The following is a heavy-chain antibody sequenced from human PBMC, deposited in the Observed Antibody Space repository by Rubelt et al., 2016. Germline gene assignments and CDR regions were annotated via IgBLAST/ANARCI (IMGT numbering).Heavy chain of an antibody. CDR1: GGSISSYY. D-gene: IGHD3-10*01. J-gene: IGHJ4*02. CDR3: ARERSPRTFDY. CDR2: IYYRGST. V-gene: IGHV4-59*01. Sequence: QVQLQESGPGLVKPSETLSLTCTVSGGSISSYYWSWIRQPPGKGLEWIGYIYYRGSTNYNPSLKSRVTISVDTSKNQFSLKLSSVTAADTAVYYCARERSPRTFDYWGQGTLVTVSS.